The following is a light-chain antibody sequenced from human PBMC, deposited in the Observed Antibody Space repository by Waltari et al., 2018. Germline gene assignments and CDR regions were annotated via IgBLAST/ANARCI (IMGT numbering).Light chain of an antibody. J-gene: IGKJ4*01. CDR1: QSISNW. CDR2: RAS. V-gene: IGKV1-5*03. Sequence: DIQMTQSPSTLSASVGDSFSISCRASQSISNWLAWYQQKPGKAPKLLNYRASTLASGVPSRFSRSGSETTFTLTISSLQPDDFATYYCQQYSSYSLLAFGGGTKVEIK. CDR3: QQYSSYSLLA.